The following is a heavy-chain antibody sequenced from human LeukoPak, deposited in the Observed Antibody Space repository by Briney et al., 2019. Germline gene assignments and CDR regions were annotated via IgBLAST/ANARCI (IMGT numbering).Heavy chain of an antibody. D-gene: IGHD3-10*01. J-gene: IGHJ6*02. CDR3: ARDPVTMVRGVITWYYGMDV. CDR1: GITFSSYW. CDR2: IKQDGSEK. Sequence: GGSLRLSCVGSGITFSSYWMNWVRQAPGKGLEWVANIKQDGSEKYYVDSVKGRFTISRDNAKNSLYLQMNSLRAEDTAVYYCARDPVTMVRGVITWYYGMDVWGQGTTVTVSS. V-gene: IGHV3-7*01.